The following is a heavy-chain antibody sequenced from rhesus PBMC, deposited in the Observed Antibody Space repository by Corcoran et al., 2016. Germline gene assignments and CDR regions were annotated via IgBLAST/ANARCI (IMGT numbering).Heavy chain of an antibody. CDR1: GGSISIRY. CDR2: IYGRGSGT. CDR3: VREGDSSGWSHY. Sequence: QLQLQESGPGLVKPSETLSVTCAVSGGSISIRYWSWTRAAPGKGLEWLGYIYGRGSGTNYNPSLKSRVTLSVDTSKNQFSLKLSSVTAADTAVYYCVREGDSSGWSHYWGQGVLVTVSS. D-gene: IGHD6S26*01. V-gene: IGHV4-169*02. J-gene: IGHJ4*01.